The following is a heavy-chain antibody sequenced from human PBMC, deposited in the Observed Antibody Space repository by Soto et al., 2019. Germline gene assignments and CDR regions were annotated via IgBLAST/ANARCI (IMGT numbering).Heavy chain of an antibody. CDR3: SRSRTIVPNCYLDS. J-gene: IGHJ4*02. V-gene: IGHV3-49*04. D-gene: IGHD1-1*01. CDR1: GFTFGDFA. Sequence: GGSLRLSCAASGFTFGDFAMNWVRQAPGRGLEWIGFIRSKAYGGVPEYAASVKGRFTISRDDSKSIAFLQMNSLKTEDTAVYYCSRSRTIVPNCYLDSWGQGXLVTVSS. CDR2: IRSKAYGGVP.